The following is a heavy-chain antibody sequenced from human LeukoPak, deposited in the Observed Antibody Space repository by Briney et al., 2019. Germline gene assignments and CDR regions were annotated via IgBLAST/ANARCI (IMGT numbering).Heavy chain of an antibody. V-gene: IGHV4-4*07. D-gene: IGHD6-13*01. Sequence: SETQSLTCTVSGGSISSYYWSWIRQPAGKGLEWIGRIYTSGSTNYNPSLKSRVTMTVDTSKNQFSLKLSSVTAADTAVYYCAREYSSSWPKWFDPWGQGTLVTVSS. J-gene: IGHJ5*02. CDR2: IYTSGST. CDR1: GGSISSYY. CDR3: AREYSSSWPKWFDP.